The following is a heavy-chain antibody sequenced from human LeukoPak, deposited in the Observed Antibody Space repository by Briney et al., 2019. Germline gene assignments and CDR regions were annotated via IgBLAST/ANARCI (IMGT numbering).Heavy chain of an antibody. CDR1: GFTFSNYW. CDR3: ARGGNYDILTGYIFDY. V-gene: IGHV3-7*03. D-gene: IGHD3-9*01. CDR2: IKHDGGDK. Sequence: GVSLRLSCAASGFTFSNYWMSWVRQSPGKGLEWVANIKHDGGDKHYVDSVKGRFTIARDSAKNSLNLQMNSLRAEDTAVYYCARGGNYDILTGYIFDYWGQGTLVTVSS. J-gene: IGHJ4*02.